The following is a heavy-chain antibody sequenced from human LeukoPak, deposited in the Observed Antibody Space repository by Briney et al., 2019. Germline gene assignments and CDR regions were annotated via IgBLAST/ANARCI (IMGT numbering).Heavy chain of an antibody. J-gene: IGHJ6*03. V-gene: IGHV3-53*01. CDR3: ARSCSYCSSTYYMDV. CDR2: IYSGGST. Sequence: TGGSLRLSCAASGFTVSSNYMSWVRQAPGKGLEWVSVIYSGGSTYYAVSVKGRFTISRDNSKNTLYLQMNSLRAEDTAVYYCARSCSYCSSTYYMDVWGKGTTVTVSS. CDR1: GFTVSSNY. D-gene: IGHD2-2*01.